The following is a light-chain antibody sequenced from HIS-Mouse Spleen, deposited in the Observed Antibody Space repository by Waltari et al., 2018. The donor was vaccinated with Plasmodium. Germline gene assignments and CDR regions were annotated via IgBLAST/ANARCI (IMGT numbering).Light chain of an antibody. CDR1: QSISSY. CDR2: AAS. J-gene: IGKJ1*01. CDR3: QQSYSTWT. V-gene: IGKV1-39*01. Sequence: DIQMTQSPSSLSASVGDRVTITCRASQSISSYLNWYQQKPGKGPNLLIYAASSLASGVPSRVSGSGSGTDVTLTISILQPEDFATYYCQQSYSTWTFGQGTKVEIK.